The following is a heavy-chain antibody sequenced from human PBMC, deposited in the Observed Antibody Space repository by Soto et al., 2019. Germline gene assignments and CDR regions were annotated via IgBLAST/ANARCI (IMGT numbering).Heavy chain of an antibody. CDR1: GYSFTNYG. V-gene: IGHV1-18*01. CDR3: ARDVSGSRGGFDY. J-gene: IGHJ4*02. Sequence: QVQLVQSGPEVKKPGASVRVSCEASGYSFTNYGISWVRQAPGQGLEWMGWISGYNANTLYAQNFQDRVLLTTDTSTNTAYMDVRSLRSDDTAVYHCARDVSGSRGGFDYWGPGTLVTVSS. CDR2: ISGYNANT. D-gene: IGHD5-12*01.